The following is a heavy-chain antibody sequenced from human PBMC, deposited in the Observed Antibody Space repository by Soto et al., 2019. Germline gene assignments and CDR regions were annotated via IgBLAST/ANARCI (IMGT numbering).Heavy chain of an antibody. D-gene: IGHD5-12*01. J-gene: IGHJ5*01. Sequence: SETLSLTYTVSGGSISSSSYHWGRIRQPPGKGLEWIANIYYSGSTYYNPSLKSRVTISVDTSKNQFSLKLTSVTAADTAVFYCGRIRSGYDPNWFDSWGQGTLVTVSS. CDR3: GRIRSGYDPNWFDS. CDR2: IYYSGST. CDR1: GGSISSSSYH. V-gene: IGHV4-39*01.